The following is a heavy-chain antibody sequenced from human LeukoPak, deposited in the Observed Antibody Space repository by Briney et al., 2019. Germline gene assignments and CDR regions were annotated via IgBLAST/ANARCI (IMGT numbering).Heavy chain of an antibody. D-gene: IGHD3-22*01. CDR2: VNPNDGST. V-gene: IGHV1-46*01. CDR1: GYTFINYY. CDR3: ARDSPYDRDGYYFDY. J-gene: IGHJ4*02. Sequence: ASVKVSCKASGYTFINYYMHRVRQAPGQGLEWMGIVNPNDGSTSYAQKFQGRVTMTRETSTSTVCMELNSLRSEDTAVYYCARDSPYDRDGYYFDYWGQGTLVTVSS.